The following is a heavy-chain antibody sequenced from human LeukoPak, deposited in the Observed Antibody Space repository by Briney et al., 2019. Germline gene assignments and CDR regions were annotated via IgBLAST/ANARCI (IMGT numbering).Heavy chain of an antibody. V-gene: IGHV1-2*06. CDR1: GYTFTGYY. D-gene: IGHD6-19*01. Sequence: ASVKVSCKASGYTFTGYYMHWVRQAPGQGLEWMGRINPNSGGTNYAQRFQGRVTMTRDTSISTAYMELSRLRSDDTAVYYCAGEIVAGTNFDYWGQGTLVTVSS. J-gene: IGHJ4*02. CDR3: AGEIVAGTNFDY. CDR2: INPNSGGT.